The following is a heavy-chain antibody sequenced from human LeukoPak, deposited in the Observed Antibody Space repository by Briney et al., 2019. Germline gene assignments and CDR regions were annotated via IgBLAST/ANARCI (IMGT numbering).Heavy chain of an antibody. J-gene: IGHJ4*02. CDR1: GGTFSSYA. Sequence: ASVKVSCKASGGTFSSYAISWVRQAPGQGLEWMGGIIPIFGTANYAQKFQGRVTITTDESTSTAYTELSSLRSEDTAVYYCAIGDWGGSGSYYNPFVYWGQGTLVTVSS. CDR2: IIPIFGTA. D-gene: IGHD3-10*01. V-gene: IGHV1-69*05. CDR3: AIGDWGGSGSYYNPFVY.